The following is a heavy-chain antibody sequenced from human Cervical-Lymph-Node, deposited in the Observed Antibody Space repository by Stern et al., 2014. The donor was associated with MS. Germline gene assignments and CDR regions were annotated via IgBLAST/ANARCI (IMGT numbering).Heavy chain of an antibody. CDR3: ARHESRGGSYXPFDY. J-gene: IGHJ4*02. V-gene: IGHV5-51*01. Sequence: EVQLVESGAEVKKPGESLKISCKGSGYSFTSYWIGWVRQMPGKGLEWMGIIYPGDSDTRYSPSFQGQVTISADKSISTAYLQWSSLKASDTAMYYCARHESRGGSYXPFDYWGQGTLVTVSS. D-gene: IGHD1-26*01. CDR2: IYPGDSDT. CDR1: GYSFTSYW.